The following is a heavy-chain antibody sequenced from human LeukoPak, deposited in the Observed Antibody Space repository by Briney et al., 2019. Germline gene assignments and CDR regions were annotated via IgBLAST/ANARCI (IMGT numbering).Heavy chain of an antibody. Sequence: GGSLRHCCAASGFTFNSDTMNWVRQAPGKGLEWVSSISSSGNYMYYADSLKGRFTISRDNAKNSLYLQMNSLRAEDTAVYYCARDWMVRGVMETASDDWGQGTLVTVSS. CDR3: ARDWMVRGVMETASDD. CDR1: GFTFNSDT. V-gene: IGHV3-21*01. CDR2: ISSSGNYM. J-gene: IGHJ4*02. D-gene: IGHD3-10*01.